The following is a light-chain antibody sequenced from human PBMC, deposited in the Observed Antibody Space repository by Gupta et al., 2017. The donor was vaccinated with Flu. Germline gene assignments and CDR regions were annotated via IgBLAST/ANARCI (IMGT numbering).Light chain of an antibody. Sequence: PSTLSASLGARVTITCRASQNIDAWLAWYQQRPGKAPSLLIYKASTLQSGVPSSFSGSGSGTEFTLAISSLQPDDLATYYCQQDNNYPWTFGQGTKVDI. CDR2: KAS. J-gene: IGKJ1*01. V-gene: IGKV1-5*03. CDR1: QNIDAW. CDR3: QQDNNYPWT.